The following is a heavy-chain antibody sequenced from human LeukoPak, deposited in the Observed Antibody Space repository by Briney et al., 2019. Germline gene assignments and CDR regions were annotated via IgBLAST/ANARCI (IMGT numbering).Heavy chain of an antibody. J-gene: IGHJ4*02. D-gene: IGHD1-26*01. V-gene: IGHV4-34*01. Sequence: SETLSLTCAVYGGSFSGYYWNWIRQPPGKGLEWIGEINRSGSANYNPSLKSRVTISVDTSKNQFSLKLSSVTAADMAVYYCARGLELLDWGQGTLVTVSS. CDR3: ARGLELLD. CDR2: INRSGSA. CDR1: GGSFSGYY.